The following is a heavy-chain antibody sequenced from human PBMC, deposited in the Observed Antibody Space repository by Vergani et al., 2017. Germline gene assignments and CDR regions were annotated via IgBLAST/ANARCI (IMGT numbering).Heavy chain of an antibody. J-gene: IGHJ4*02. D-gene: IGHD5-24*01. Sequence: QVQLQQWGAGLVKPSETLSLTCTVSGGPISSSSYYWGWIRQPPGKGLEWIGSIYYSGSTYYNPSLKSRVTISVDTSKNQFSLKLSSVSAADTAVYYCARVGRDGYNYFDYWGQGTLVTVSS. V-gene: IGHV4-39*01. CDR2: IYYSGST. CDR1: GGPISSSSYY. CDR3: ARVGRDGYNYFDY.